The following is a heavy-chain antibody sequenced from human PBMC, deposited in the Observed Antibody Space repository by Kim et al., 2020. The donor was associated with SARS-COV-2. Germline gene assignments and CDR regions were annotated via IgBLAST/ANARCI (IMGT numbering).Heavy chain of an antibody. CDR1: GYTFTSYG. J-gene: IGHJ3*02. CDR2: ISAYNGNT. CDR3: ARVATMIVVVISYDAFDI. Sequence: ASVKVSCKASGYTFTSYGISWVRQAPGQGLEWMGWISAYNGNTNYAQKLQGRVTMTTDTSTSTAYMELRSLRSDDTAVYYCARVATMIVVVISYDAFDIWGQGTMVTVSS. V-gene: IGHV1-18*01. D-gene: IGHD3-22*01.